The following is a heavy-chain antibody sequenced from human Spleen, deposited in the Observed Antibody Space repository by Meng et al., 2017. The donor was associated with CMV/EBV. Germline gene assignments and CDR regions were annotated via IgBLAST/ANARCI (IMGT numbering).Heavy chain of an antibody. CDR1: GFTFSTFW. CDR2: INSDGSST. V-gene: IGHV3-74*01. J-gene: IGHJ3*02. CDR3: ARSGIGDAFDI. Sequence: GGSLRLSCATSGFTFSTFWMHWVRQGPGKGLVWVSRINSDGSSTSYADSVKGRFTISRDNAKNSLYLQMNSLRAEDTAVYYCARSGIGDAFDIWGQGTMVTVSS. D-gene: IGHD2-15*01.